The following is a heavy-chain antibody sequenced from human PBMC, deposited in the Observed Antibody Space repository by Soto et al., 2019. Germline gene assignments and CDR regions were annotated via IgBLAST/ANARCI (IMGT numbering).Heavy chain of an antibody. CDR1: GGSISSSSFH. CDR3: ARRERAAGTDWWFDP. CDR2: IYYSGST. V-gene: IGHV4-39*01. J-gene: IGHJ5*02. D-gene: IGHD6-13*01. Sequence: QLQLQESGPGLVKPSETLSLTCTVSGGSISSSSFHWGWIRQPPGKGLEWIGSIYYSGSTYYSPSLKRRLPXWXXXSXXQFSLKLSSVTAADTAVYYWARRERAAGTDWWFDPWGQGTLVTVSS.